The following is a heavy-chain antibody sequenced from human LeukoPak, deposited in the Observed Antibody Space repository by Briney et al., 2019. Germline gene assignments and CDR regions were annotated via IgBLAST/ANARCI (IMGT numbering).Heavy chain of an antibody. CDR1: GFTFDDYA. Sequence: PGRSLRLSCAASGFTFDDYAMHWVRQVPGKGLQWVSGISSNGDTTGYADSVKGRFTISRDNAKNSLYLRMNSLRTEDKALYYCAKGSGTYQGPFDNWGQGTLVTVSS. D-gene: IGHD1-26*01. V-gene: IGHV3-9*01. CDR2: ISSNGDTT. CDR3: AKGSGTYQGPFDN. J-gene: IGHJ4*02.